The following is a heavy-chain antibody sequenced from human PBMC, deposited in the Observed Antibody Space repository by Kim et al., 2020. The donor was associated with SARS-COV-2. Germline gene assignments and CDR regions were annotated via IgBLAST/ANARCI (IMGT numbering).Heavy chain of an antibody. J-gene: IGHJ6*02. Sequence: ASVKVSCKASGYTFTSYGISWVRQAPGQGLEWMGWISAYNGNTNYAQKLQGRVTMTTDTSTSTAYMELRSLRSDDTAVYYCAREGGITIFGVVTPNNYYYYGMDVWGQGTTVTVSS. V-gene: IGHV1-18*01. D-gene: IGHD3-3*01. CDR1: GYTFTSYG. CDR3: AREGGITIFGVVTPNNYYYYGMDV. CDR2: ISAYNGNT.